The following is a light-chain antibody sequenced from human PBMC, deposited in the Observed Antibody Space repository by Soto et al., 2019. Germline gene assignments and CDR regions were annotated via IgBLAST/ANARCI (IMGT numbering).Light chain of an antibody. Sequence: QPVLTQSPSASASLGASVKLTCTLSSGHSNYAIAWHQQQSEKGPRYLMKLNSDGSHSKGDGIPDRFSGSSSGAERYLTSPSRHSDDEADYYCQTWGSGIVVFGGGTKLTVL. CDR3: QTWGSGIVV. CDR2: LNSDGSH. J-gene: IGLJ2*01. CDR1: SGHSNYA. V-gene: IGLV4-69*01.